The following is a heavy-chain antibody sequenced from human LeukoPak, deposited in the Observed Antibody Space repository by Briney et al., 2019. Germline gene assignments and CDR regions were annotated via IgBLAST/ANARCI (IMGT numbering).Heavy chain of an antibody. CDR2: IYSGGTA. J-gene: IGHJ5*02. Sequence: GGSLRLSCAASGLTVSSDYMIWVRQTPGKGLEWVSVIYSGGTAHYPDSVKGRFTISRDNSKNTVFLQMDSLRADDSAVYYCARVYSNFWFDPWGQGTLVTVSS. D-gene: IGHD4-11*01. V-gene: IGHV3-66*01. CDR3: ARVYSNFWFDP. CDR1: GLTVSSDY.